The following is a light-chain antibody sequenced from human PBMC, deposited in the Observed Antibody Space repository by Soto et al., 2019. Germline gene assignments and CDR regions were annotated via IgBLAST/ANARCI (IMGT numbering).Light chain of an antibody. CDR2: DAS. Sequence: RASRGISSNLAWYQQKPGQAPRLLIYDASTRATGIPARFSVSGSRTEFTQTCGLGLPADSAFRSCHQCNNWPPGRYGQGTKVDIK. CDR1: RGISSN. J-gene: IGKJ1*01. CDR3: HQCNNWPPGR. V-gene: IGKV3-15*01.